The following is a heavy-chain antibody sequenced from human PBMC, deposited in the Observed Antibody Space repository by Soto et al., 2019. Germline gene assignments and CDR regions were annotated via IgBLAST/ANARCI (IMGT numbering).Heavy chain of an antibody. CDR3: AREPRPQPNGDYGLDDYYYGMDV. J-gene: IGHJ6*02. D-gene: IGHD4-17*01. CDR2: IYYSGST. CDR1: GGSISSYY. Sequence: SETLSLTCTVSGGSISSYYWSWIRQPPGKGLEWIGYIYYSGSTNYNPSLKSRVTISVDTSKNQFSLKLSSVTAADTAVYYCAREPRPQPNGDYGLDDYYYGMDVWGQGTTVTVSS. V-gene: IGHV4-59*01.